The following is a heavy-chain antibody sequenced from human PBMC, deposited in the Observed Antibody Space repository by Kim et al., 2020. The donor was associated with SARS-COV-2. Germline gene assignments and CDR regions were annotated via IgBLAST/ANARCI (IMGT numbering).Heavy chain of an antibody. V-gene: IGHV3-11*06. J-gene: IGHJ6*02. CDR3: ARVERAVAGTYYYYGMDV. Sequence: KGRFTISRDNAKSSLYLQMNSLRAEDTAVYYCARVERAVAGTYYYYGMDVWGQGTTVTVSS. D-gene: IGHD6-19*01.